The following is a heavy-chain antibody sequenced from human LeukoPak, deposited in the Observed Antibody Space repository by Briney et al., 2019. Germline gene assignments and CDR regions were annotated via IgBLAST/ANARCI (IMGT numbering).Heavy chain of an antibody. Sequence: ASVKVSCKASGYTFTSYYMHWVRQAPGQGLEWMGIINPSGGSTSYAQKFQGRVTMTRDTSTSTVYMELSSLRSEDTAVHYCARDLTDQRAAAADWGQGTLVTVSS. CDR3: ARDLTDQRAAAAD. CDR1: GYTFTSYY. V-gene: IGHV1-46*01. CDR2: INPSGGST. D-gene: IGHD6-13*01. J-gene: IGHJ4*02.